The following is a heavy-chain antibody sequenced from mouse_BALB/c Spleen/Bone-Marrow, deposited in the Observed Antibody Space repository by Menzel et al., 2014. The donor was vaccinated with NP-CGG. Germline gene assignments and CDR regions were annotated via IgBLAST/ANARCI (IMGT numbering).Heavy chain of an antibody. CDR3: ARDMGGLLFDY. Sequence: EVKLVESGGGLVQPGGSLILSCATSGFTFTDYYMNWVRQPPGKALEWLGFIRNKANGYTTEYSASVKVRFTISRDISQSILYLQMNTLRAEDSATYYCARDMGGLLFDYWGQGTTLTVSS. D-gene: IGHD2-3*01. CDR1: GFTFTDYY. J-gene: IGHJ2*01. V-gene: IGHV7-3*02. CDR2: IRNKANGYTT.